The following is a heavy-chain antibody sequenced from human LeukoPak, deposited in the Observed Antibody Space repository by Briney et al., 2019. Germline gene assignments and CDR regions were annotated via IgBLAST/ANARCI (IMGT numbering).Heavy chain of an antibody. CDR1: GGSISSYF. V-gene: IGHV4-59*01. Sequence: SETLSLTCTVSGGSISSYFWSWIRQPPGKGLEWIGYIYYRGNTNYNPSLKSRVTISVDTSKNQFSLKLSSVTAADTAVYYCARAPYGSGFDYWGQGTLVTVSS. D-gene: IGHD3-10*01. CDR3: ARAPYGSGFDY. J-gene: IGHJ4*02. CDR2: IYYRGNT.